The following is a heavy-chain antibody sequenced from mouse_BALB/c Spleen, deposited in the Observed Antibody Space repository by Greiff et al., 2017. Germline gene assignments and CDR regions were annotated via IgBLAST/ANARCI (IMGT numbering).Heavy chain of an antibody. CDR2: ILPGSGST. CDR1: GYTFSSYW. Sequence: QVQLKQSGAELMKPGASVKISCKATGYTFSSYWIEWVKQRPGHGLEWIGEILPGSGSTNYNEKFKGKATFTADTSSNTAYMQLSSLTSEDSAVYYWARSGNQAWFAYWGQGTLVTVSA. CDR3: ARSGNQAWFAY. V-gene: IGHV1-9*01. J-gene: IGHJ3*01. D-gene: IGHD2-1*01.